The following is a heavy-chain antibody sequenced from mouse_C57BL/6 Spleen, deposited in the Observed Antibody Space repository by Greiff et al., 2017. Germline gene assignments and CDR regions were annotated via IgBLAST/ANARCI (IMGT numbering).Heavy chain of an antibody. J-gene: IGHJ3*01. V-gene: IGHV1-82*01. CDR1: GYAFSSSW. CDR2: IYPGDGDT. CDR3: ASINGGFAY. Sequence: VEPGASVKISCKASGYAFSSSWMNWVKQRPGKGLEWIGRIYPGDGDTNYNGKFKGKATLTADKSSSTAYMQLSSLTSEDSAVYFCASINGGFAYWGQGTLVTVSA.